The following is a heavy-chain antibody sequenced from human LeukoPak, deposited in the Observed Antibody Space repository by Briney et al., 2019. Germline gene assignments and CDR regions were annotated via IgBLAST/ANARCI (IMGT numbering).Heavy chain of an antibody. CDR2: VNPSGGST. CDR3: ARGKTMGDY. V-gene: IGHV1-46*01. Sequence: ASVKVSCKASGYTFIIYYIHWVRQAPGQGLEWMGTVNPSGGSTNYAQKFQGRITMPRDTSTSTVYMEMSSLRSEDTAVYYCARGKTMGDYWGQGTLVTVSS. J-gene: IGHJ4*02. D-gene: IGHD4/OR15-4a*01. CDR1: GYTFIIYY.